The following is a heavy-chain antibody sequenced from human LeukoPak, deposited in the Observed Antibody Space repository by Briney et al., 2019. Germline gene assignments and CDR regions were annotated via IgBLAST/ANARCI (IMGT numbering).Heavy chain of an antibody. Sequence: GGSLRLSCAASGLTFNTYSMNWVRQAPGKGLEWISFITSSSSHIYYADSVKGRFTISRDNAKNSLYLQMNSLRAEDTAVYYCARGSPYGDYAFDIWGQGTMVTVYS. J-gene: IGHJ3*02. D-gene: IGHD4-17*01. CDR1: GLTFNTYS. V-gene: IGHV3-21*05. CDR3: ARGSPYGDYAFDI. CDR2: ITSSSSHI.